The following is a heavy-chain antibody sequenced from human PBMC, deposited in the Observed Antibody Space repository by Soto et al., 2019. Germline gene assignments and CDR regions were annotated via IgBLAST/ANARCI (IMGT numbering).Heavy chain of an antibody. CDR1: GYTFTSFY. CDR3: ARESLQYAGMDV. Sequence: SSVKVSYKASGYTFTSFYIHWLRQAPGQGHEWKGVINPTRGATTYPQKFQGRFTMTMDTSTSTVYMDLRGLRFEDTAVYYCARESLQYAGMDVWGQGTTVTVSS. CDR2: INPTRGAT. V-gene: IGHV1-46*01. J-gene: IGHJ6*02. D-gene: IGHD2-2*01.